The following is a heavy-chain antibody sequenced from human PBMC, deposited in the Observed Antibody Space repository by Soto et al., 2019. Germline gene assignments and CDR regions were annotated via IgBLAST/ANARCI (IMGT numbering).Heavy chain of an antibody. CDR2: IWYDGSNK. Sequence: PGGSLRLSCAASGFTFSSYGMHWVRQAPGKGLEWVAVIWYDGSNKYYADSVKGRFTISRDNSKNTLYLQMNSLRAEDTAVYYCAREGAPYSSSSRTDYWGQGTLVTVSS. V-gene: IGHV3-33*01. CDR1: GFTFSSYG. CDR3: AREGAPYSSSSRTDY. D-gene: IGHD6-6*01. J-gene: IGHJ4*02.